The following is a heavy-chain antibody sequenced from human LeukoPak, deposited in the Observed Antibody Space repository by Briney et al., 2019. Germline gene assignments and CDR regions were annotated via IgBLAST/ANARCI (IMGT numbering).Heavy chain of an antibody. Sequence: SETLSLTCAVYGGSFSGYYWSWIRQPPGKGLEWIGEINHSGSTNYNPSLKSRVTMSVDTSKNQFSLKLSSVTAADTAVYYCARGHLATVSTDDAFDIWGQGTMVTVSS. CDR1: GGSFSGYY. V-gene: IGHV4-34*01. J-gene: IGHJ3*02. CDR2: INHSGST. D-gene: IGHD4-17*01. CDR3: ARGHLATVSTDDAFDI.